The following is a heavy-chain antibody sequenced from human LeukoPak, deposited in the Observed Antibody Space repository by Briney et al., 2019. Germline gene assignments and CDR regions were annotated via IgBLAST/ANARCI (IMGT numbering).Heavy chain of an antibody. CDR1: GGSIGSYH. CDR2: IYYSGST. Sequence: SETLSLTCSVSGGSIGSYHWTWIRQPPGKGLEYIGYIYYSGSTDYNPSLKSRVTISLDTSKNQFSLKVSSVTAADTAVYYCARDERTTYDAFDIWGQGTMVTVSS. CDR3: ARDERTTYDAFDI. D-gene: IGHD1-1*01. J-gene: IGHJ3*02. V-gene: IGHV4-59*12.